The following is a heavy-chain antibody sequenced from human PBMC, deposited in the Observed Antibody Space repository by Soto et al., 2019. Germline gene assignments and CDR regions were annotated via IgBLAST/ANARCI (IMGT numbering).Heavy chain of an antibody. V-gene: IGHV3-66*01. D-gene: IGHD6-19*01. J-gene: IGHJ4*02. CDR1: GFTVRTSY. CDR3: AREITSGWNAFDC. CDR2: IYAGGTS. Sequence: EVQLLESGGGLVQPGGSLRLSCAASGFTVRTSYMNWVRQSPGRGLEWLSVIYAGGTSYHADSVKGRFTISRDESRNTVYLQMNSLRAEYTAVYYCAREITSGWNAFDCWGQGTLVTVSS.